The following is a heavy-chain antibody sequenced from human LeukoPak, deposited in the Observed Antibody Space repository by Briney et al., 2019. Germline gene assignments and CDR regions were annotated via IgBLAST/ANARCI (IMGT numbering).Heavy chain of an antibody. V-gene: IGHV1-2*02. CDR2: INPNSGGT. Sequence: ASVKVSCKASGYTFTGYYMHWVRQAPGQGLEWMGWINPNSGGTNYEQKFQGRVTMTRDTSISTAYMELSSLRSEDTAVYYCARERAGRVATILGRAFDYWGQGTLVTVSS. CDR1: GYTFTGYY. D-gene: IGHD5-24*01. CDR3: ARERAGRVATILGRAFDY. J-gene: IGHJ4*02.